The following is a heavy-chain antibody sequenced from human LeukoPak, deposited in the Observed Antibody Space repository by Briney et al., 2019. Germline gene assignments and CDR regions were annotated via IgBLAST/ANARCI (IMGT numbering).Heavy chain of an antibody. V-gene: IGHV4-59*01. D-gene: IGHD3-22*01. J-gene: IGHJ4*02. Sequence: PSETLSLTCTVSGGSISSYYWSWIRQPPGKGLEWIGYIYYSGSTNYNPSLKSRVTISVDTSKNQFSLKLSSVTAADTAVYYCARVPGHYYDSSGYFGYWGPGTLVTVSS. CDR2: IYYSGST. CDR3: ARVPGHYYDSSGYFGY. CDR1: GGSISSYY.